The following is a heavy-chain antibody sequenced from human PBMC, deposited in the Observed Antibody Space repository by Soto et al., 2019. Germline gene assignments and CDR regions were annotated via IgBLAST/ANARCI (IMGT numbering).Heavy chain of an antibody. J-gene: IGHJ3*02. CDR2: IKSKTDGGTT. CDR1: GLSISQAW. Sequence: GGSLTLACAAAGLSISQAWMSWVRQAPGKGLEWVGRIKSKTDGGTTDYAAPVKGRFTISRDDSKNTLYLQMNSLKTEDTAVYYCTTGIVGATEDSDAFYIWGQGTMVTVSS. V-gene: IGHV3-15*01. CDR3: TTGIVGATEDSDAFYI. D-gene: IGHD1-26*01.